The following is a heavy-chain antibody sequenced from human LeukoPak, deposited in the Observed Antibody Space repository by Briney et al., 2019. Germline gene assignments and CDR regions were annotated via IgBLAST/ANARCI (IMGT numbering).Heavy chain of an antibody. D-gene: IGHD3-10*01. CDR3: AIPYYYGSGSPLDAFDI. V-gene: IGHV5-51*01. J-gene: IGHJ3*02. CDR1: GYSFTSYW. CDR2: IYPGDSDT. Sequence: GESLKISCKGSGYSFTSYWIGWVRQMPGKGLEWMGIIYPGDSDTRYSPSFQGQVTISADKSISTAYLQWSSLKASDTAMYYCAIPYYYGSGSPLDAFDIWGQGTMVTVSS.